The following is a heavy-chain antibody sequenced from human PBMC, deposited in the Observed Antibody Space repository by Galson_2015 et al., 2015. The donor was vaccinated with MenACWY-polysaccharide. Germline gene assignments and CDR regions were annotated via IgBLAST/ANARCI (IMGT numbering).Heavy chain of an antibody. CDR1: DYSIRSGYF. CDR3: ARVEKYSGSFYILY. Sequence: QVQLQESGPGLVKPSETLSLTCAVSDYSIRSGYFWGWIRQPPGKGLEWIASIFHSGTTYYNPSLKSRVTISVDTSKNQFSLKLISVTAADTAAYYCARVEKYSGSFYILYWGQGTLVTVSS. J-gene: IGHJ4*02. CDR2: IFHSGTT. V-gene: IGHV4-38-2*01. D-gene: IGHD1-26*01.